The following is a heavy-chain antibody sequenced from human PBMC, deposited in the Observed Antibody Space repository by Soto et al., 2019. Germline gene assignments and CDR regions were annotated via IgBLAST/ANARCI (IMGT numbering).Heavy chain of an antibody. CDR2: ISSSGSNI. V-gene: IGHV3-11*01. D-gene: IGHD2-15*01. Sequence: QVQLVESGGGLVKPGGSLRLSCAASGFTFSDYYMSWIRQAPGKGLEWVPYISSSGSNIYYADSVKGRFTISRDNAKNSLYMQMNSLRAEDTAVYYCARKVAATYYYDYMDIWGKGTTVTVSS. J-gene: IGHJ6*03. CDR1: GFTFSDYY. CDR3: ARKVAATYYYDYMDI.